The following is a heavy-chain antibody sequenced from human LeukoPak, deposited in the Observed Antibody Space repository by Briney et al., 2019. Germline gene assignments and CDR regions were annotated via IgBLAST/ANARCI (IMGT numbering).Heavy chain of an antibody. Sequence: PGGSLRLSCAASGFTFSGVWMHWVRQAPGKGLVWVSRINSDGSSTTYADSVKGRFTISRDNAKNTLYLELNILRAEDKALYYCARVRTVTGIGGYDYWGQGTLVTVSS. V-gene: IGHV3-74*01. D-gene: IGHD2-21*02. CDR2: INSDGSST. CDR1: GFTFSGVW. CDR3: ARVRTVTGIGGYDY. J-gene: IGHJ4*02.